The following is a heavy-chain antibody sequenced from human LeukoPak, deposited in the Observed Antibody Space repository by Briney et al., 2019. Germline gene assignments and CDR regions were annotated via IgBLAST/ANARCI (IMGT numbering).Heavy chain of an antibody. Sequence: SETLSLTCTVSGYSISSGYYWGWIRQPPGKGLEWIGSIYHSGSTYYNPSLKSRVTISADTSKNQFSLKLSSVTAADTAVYYCARDLVVATSSFGYWGQGTLVTVSS. CDR3: ARDLVVATSSFGY. J-gene: IGHJ4*02. CDR2: IYHSGST. D-gene: IGHD5-12*01. V-gene: IGHV4-38-2*02. CDR1: GYSISSGYY.